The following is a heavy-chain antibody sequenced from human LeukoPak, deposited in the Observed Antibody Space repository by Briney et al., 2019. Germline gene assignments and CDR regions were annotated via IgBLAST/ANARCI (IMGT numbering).Heavy chain of an antibody. CDR3: AREFITLELRD. Sequence: GGSLRLSCAASGFTFSSYSMNWVRQARGKGLEGVSSISSSSSYIYYADSVKGRFTISRDNAKSSLYLQMNSLRAEDTAVYYCAREFITLELRDWGQGTLVTVSS. CDR1: GFTFSSYS. CDR2: ISSSSSYI. J-gene: IGHJ4*02. D-gene: IGHD1-7*01. V-gene: IGHV3-21*01.